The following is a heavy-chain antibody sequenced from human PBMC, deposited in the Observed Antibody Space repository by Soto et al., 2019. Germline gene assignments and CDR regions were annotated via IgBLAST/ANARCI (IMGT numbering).Heavy chain of an antibody. CDR1: GGSISSYY. Sequence: SETLSLTCTVSGGSISSYYWSWIRQPPGKGLEWIGYIYYSGSTNYNPSLKSRVTISVDTSKNQFSLKLSSVTAADTAVYYCAGLELYANYYYYYGMDVWGQGTTVTVSS. J-gene: IGHJ6*02. D-gene: IGHD2-8*01. V-gene: IGHV4-59*01. CDR3: AGLELYANYYYYYGMDV. CDR2: IYYSGST.